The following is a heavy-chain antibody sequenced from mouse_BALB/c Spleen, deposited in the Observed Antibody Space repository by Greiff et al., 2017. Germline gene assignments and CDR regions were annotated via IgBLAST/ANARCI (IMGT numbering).Heavy chain of an antibody. Sequence: EVQLVESGAELVRSGASVKLSCTASGFNIKDYYMHWVKQRPEQGLEWIGWIDPENGDTEYAPKFQGKATMTADTSSNTAYLQLSSLTSEDTAVYYCNAVFTTVVVNYYAMDYWGQGTSVTVSS. CDR1: GFNIKDYY. D-gene: IGHD1-1*01. CDR2: IDPENGDT. J-gene: IGHJ4*01. V-gene: IGHV14-4*02. CDR3: NAVFTTVVVNYYAMDY.